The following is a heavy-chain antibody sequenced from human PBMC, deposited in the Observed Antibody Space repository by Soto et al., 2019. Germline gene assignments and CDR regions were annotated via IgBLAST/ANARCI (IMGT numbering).Heavy chain of an antibody. V-gene: IGHV3-30*18. CDR2: ISYDGSNK. CDR1: GXTFSRYC. D-gene: IGHD1-26*01. CDR3: AKYKSYGGGFDP. J-gene: IGHJ5*02. Sequence: GSLRFSCAASGXTFSRYCMHRVRQAPGKGLELVAFISYDGSNKYYADSVKGRFTISRDNYKNTLYLQMNSMRAEDTAVYYCAKYKSYGGGFDPWGQGTLGTVSS.